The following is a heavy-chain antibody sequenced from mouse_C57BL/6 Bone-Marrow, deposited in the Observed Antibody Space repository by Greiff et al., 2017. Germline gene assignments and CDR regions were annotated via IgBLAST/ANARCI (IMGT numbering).Heavy chain of an antibody. CDR2: IDPENGDT. CDR1: GFNIKDDY. V-gene: IGHV14-4*01. Sequence: VQLQQSGAELVRPGASVKLSCTASGFNIKDDYMHWVKQRPEQGLEWIGWIDPENGDTEYASKFQGKATITADTSSKTAYLQLSSLTSEDTAVYYCTQTRGWFAYWGQGTLVTVSA. J-gene: IGHJ3*01. CDR3: TQTRGWFAY.